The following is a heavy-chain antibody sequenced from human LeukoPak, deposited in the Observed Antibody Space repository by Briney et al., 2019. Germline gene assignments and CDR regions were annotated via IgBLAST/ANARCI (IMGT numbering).Heavy chain of an antibody. CDR2: IYYSGTT. J-gene: IGHJ4*02. D-gene: IGHD6-19*01. CDR1: GVSISSSSYY. Sequence: SETLSLTCTVSGVSISSSSYYWGWIRQPPGKGLEWIGNIYYSGTTYYNPSLKSRVTISVDTSKNQFSLKLSSVTAADTAVYYCARSVRAVAGRIDYWGQGTLVTVSS. V-gene: IGHV4-39*01. CDR3: ARSVRAVAGRIDY.